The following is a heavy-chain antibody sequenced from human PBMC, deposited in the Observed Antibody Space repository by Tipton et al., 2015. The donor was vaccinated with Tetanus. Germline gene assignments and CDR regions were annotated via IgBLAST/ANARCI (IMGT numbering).Heavy chain of an antibody. V-gene: IGHV4-59*01. CDR3: ARVSISTYYYYYGMDV. CDR1: GGSFSGYY. J-gene: IGHJ6*02. Sequence: TLSLTCAVYGGSFSGYYWSWIRQPPGKGLEWIGYIYYSGSTNYNPSLKSRVTISVDTSKNQFSLELSSVTAADTAVYYCARVSISTYYYYYGMDVWGQGTSVIVSS. D-gene: IGHD3-3*01. CDR2: IYYSGST.